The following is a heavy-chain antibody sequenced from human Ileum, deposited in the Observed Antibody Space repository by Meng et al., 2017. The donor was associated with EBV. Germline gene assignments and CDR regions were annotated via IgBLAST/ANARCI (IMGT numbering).Heavy chain of an antibody. CDR1: GYTFTNYH. V-gene: IGHV1-8*01. Sequence: QVLVVQSEAEVQKPGASGRVSCKASGYTFTNYHISGVRQATGPGLEWMGWMNPKTGTAHYAQKFQGRVSMTRDTSITTAYMELSSLTSEDTAVYYCVRTLERGDYWGQGTLVTVSS. CDR2: MNPKTGTA. D-gene: IGHD5-24*01. J-gene: IGHJ4*02. CDR3: VRTLERGDY.